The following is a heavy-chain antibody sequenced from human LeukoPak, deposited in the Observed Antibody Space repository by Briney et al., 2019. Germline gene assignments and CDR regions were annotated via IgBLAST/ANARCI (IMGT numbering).Heavy chain of an antibody. CDR3: ARGYSSSYRIDY. CDR1: GFTFSSYW. V-gene: IGHV3-74*01. J-gene: IGHJ4*02. CDR2: VNTDGSST. D-gene: IGHD6-6*01. Sequence: QPGGSLRLSCAASGFTFSSYWMHWVRQAPGKGLVWVSRVNTDGSSTTYADSVRGRFTISRDNAKNTLYLQMNSLRAVDTAVFYCARGYSSSYRIDYWGQGTLVTVSS.